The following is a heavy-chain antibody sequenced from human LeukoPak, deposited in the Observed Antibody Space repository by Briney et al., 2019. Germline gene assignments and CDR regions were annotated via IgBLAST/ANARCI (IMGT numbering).Heavy chain of an antibody. CDR2: IKQGGSEK. J-gene: IGHJ6*03. D-gene: IGHD3-3*01. CDR3: ARKNYDFWSGWDYYHYYMDV. CDR1: GFTFSIYW. V-gene: IGHV3-7*01. Sequence: PGGSLRLSCAASGFTFSIYWMRCVRQAPGKGREGGTNIKQGGSEKYYGDSVKGLFTISRDNAKNSRYLQMNSLRAEDTAVYYCARKNYDFWSGWDYYHYYMDVWGKGTTVTVSS.